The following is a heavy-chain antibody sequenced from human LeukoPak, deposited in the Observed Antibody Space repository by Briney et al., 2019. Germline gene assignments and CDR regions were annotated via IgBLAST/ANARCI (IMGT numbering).Heavy chain of an antibody. Sequence: SETLSLTCTVSGYSISSGYYWGWIRQPPGKGLEWIWTIYHSGSTYYNPSLKSRVTISLVTSKNQFSLKLGSVTAADTAVYYCARVTYHYDSSGYYYLQSGAFDMWGEGTKVTVSS. CDR2: IYHSGST. CDR1: GYSISSGYY. V-gene: IGHV4-38-2*02. J-gene: IGHJ3*02. D-gene: IGHD3-22*01. CDR3: ARVTYHYDSSGYYYLQSGAFDM.